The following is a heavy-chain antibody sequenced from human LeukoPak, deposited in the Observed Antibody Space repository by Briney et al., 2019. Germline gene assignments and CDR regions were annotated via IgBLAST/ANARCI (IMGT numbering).Heavy chain of an antibody. Sequence: ASVKVSCKVSGYTLTELSMHWVRQATGQGLEWMGWINLNSGNTGYAQKFQGRVTITRDTSIRTAYMEVSSLRSEDTAVYYCARVDGSPDYWGQGTLLTVSS. CDR2: INLNSGNT. J-gene: IGHJ4*02. CDR3: ARVDGSPDY. D-gene: IGHD2-15*01. CDR1: GYTLTELS. V-gene: IGHV1-8*03.